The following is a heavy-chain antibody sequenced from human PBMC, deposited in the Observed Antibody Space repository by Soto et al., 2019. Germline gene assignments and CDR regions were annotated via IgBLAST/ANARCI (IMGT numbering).Heavy chain of an antibody. Sequence: PGGSLRLSCAASGFTFSSYGMHWVRQAPGKGLEWVAVISYDGSNKYYADSVKGRFTISRDNSKNTLYLQMNSLRAEDTAVYYCAKEPFQWLKGYFDYWGQGTLVTVSS. D-gene: IGHD6-19*01. CDR2: ISYDGSNK. CDR3: AKEPFQWLKGYFDY. J-gene: IGHJ4*02. CDR1: GFTFSSYG. V-gene: IGHV3-30*18.